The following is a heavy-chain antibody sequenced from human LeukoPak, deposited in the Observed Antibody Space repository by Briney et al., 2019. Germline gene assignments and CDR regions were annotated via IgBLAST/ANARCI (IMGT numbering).Heavy chain of an antibody. CDR1: GGSISSYY. Sequence: PSETLSLTCTVSGGSISSYYWSWIRQPPGKGLEWIGYIYYSGSTNYNPSLKSRVTISVDTSKNQFSLKLSSVTAADTAVYYCARGYREDYDFWSGYYSFDYWGQGTLVTVSS. J-gene: IGHJ4*02. CDR3: ARGYREDYDFWSGYYSFDY. CDR2: IYYSGST. D-gene: IGHD3-3*01. V-gene: IGHV4-59*01.